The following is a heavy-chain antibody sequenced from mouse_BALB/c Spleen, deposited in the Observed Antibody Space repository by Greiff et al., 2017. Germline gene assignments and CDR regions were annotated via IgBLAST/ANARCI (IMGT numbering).Heavy chain of an antibody. J-gene: IGHJ3*01. CDR2: IDPENGDT. CDR3: NAWGYYGNPWFAY. V-gene: IGHV14-4*02. D-gene: IGHD2-1*01. Sequence: VQLQQSGAELVRPGASVKLSCTASGFNIKDYYMHWVKQRPEQGLEWIGWIDPENGDTEYAPQFQGKATMTADTSSNTAYLQLSNLTSEDTAVYYCNAWGYYGNPWFAYWGQGTLVAVSA. CDR1: GFNIKDYY.